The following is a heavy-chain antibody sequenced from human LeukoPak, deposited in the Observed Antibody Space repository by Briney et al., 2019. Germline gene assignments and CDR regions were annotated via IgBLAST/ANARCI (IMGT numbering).Heavy chain of an antibody. CDR1: GFTFSSYS. D-gene: IGHD3-3*01. CDR2: ISGSSSYI. V-gene: IGHV3-21*01. J-gene: IGHJ3*02. Sequence: GGSLRLSCAASGFTFSSYSMNWVRQAPGKGLEWVSSISGSSSYIYYADSVKGRFTISRDNAEDSVYLQMNSLRVEDTAVYYCARNYDFGIGPPGDAFDNWSQGTLVTVFS. CDR3: ARNYDFGIGPPGDAFDN.